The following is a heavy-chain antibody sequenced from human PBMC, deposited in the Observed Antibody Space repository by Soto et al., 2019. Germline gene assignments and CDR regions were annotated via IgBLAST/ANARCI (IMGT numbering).Heavy chain of an antibody. J-gene: IGHJ4*02. CDR2: INPSGGST. CDR3: ARDRYLTYYYDSSGYYYFDY. V-gene: IGHV1-46*01. Sequence: GASVKVSCKASGYTFTSYYMHWVRQAPGQGLEWMRIINPSGGSTSYVQKFQGRVTMTRDTSTSTVYMELSSLRSEDTAVYYCARDRYLTYYYDSSGYYYFDYWGQGTLVTVSS. D-gene: IGHD3-22*01. CDR1: GYTFTSYY.